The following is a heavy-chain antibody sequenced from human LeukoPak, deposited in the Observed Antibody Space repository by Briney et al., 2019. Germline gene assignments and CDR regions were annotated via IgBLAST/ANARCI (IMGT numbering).Heavy chain of an antibody. J-gene: IGHJ3*01. Sequence: GESLKISCQGSGYSFSTYWITWVRQMPGKGLEWMGIIYPGDSDTRYSPSFQGQVTISTDESISTAYLQWSSLKASDTAMYYCASSGWSGDAFDVWGQGTMVTVSS. D-gene: IGHD6-19*01. CDR3: ASSGWSGDAFDV. V-gene: IGHV5-51*01. CDR1: GYSFSTYW. CDR2: IYPGDSDT.